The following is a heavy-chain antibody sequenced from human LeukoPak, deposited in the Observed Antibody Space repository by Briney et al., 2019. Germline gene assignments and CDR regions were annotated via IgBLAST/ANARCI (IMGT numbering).Heavy chain of an antibody. J-gene: IGHJ4*02. Sequence: GGSLRLSCEVSGITFSTSVMHWVRQGPGKGLEYVSGISDNGVGTYYASSVKGRFTTSRDNSKNTLYLQMNSLRAEDTAVYYCARRAGAYSHPYDYWGQGTLVTVSS. V-gene: IGHV3-64*01. CDR3: ARRAGAYSHPYDY. D-gene: IGHD4/OR15-4a*01. CDR2: ISDNGVGT. CDR1: GITFSTSV.